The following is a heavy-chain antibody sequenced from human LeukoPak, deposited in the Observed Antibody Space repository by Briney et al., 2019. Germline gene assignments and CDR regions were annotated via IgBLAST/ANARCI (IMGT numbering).Heavy chain of an antibody. V-gene: IGHV3-48*01. J-gene: IGHJ6*03. D-gene: IGHD5-24*01. CDR1: GFTFTSYS. CDR2: ISSSRSTI. CDR3: ARQRGYYYYMDV. Sequence: GGSLRLSCAASGFTFTSYSMNWVRQAPGKGLEWVSYISSSRSTIYYADSVKGRFTISRDNAKNSLYLQMNSLRAEDTAVYYCARQRGYYYYMDVWGKGTTVTVSS.